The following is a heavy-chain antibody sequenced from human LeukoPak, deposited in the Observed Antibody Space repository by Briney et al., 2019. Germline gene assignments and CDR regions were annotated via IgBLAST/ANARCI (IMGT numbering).Heavy chain of an antibody. CDR1: GGSISTTSYY. CDR2: IYTSGST. J-gene: IGHJ4*02. D-gene: IGHD3-10*01. CDR3: AREGPYGSGSYYNV. Sequence: PSETLSLTCTVSGGSISTTSYYWSWIRQPAGKGLEWIGRIYTSGSTNYNPSLKSRVTMSVDTSKNQFSLKLSSVTAADTAVYYCAREGPYGSGSYYNVWGQGTLVTVSS. V-gene: IGHV4-61*02.